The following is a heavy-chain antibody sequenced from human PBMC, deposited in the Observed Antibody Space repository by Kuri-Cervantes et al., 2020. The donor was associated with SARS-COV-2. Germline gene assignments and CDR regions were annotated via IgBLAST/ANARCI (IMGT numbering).Heavy chain of an antibody. V-gene: IGHV1-18*01. CDR3: ARVLSYDIIVCWFDP. Sequence: ASVKVSCKASGYTFTSYGISWVRQAPGQGLEWMGWISAYNGNTNYAQKLQGRVTMTTDTSTSTAYMELRSLRSDDTAVYYCARVLSYDIIVCWFDPWGQGTLVTVSS. J-gene: IGHJ5*02. D-gene: IGHD3-9*01. CDR1: GYTFTSYG. CDR2: ISAYNGNT.